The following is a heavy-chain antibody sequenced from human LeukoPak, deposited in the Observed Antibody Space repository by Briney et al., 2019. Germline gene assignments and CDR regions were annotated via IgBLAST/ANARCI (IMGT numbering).Heavy chain of an antibody. J-gene: IGHJ6*03. D-gene: IGHD3-10*01. CDR2: IYTSGST. V-gene: IGHV4-4*07. Sequence: SETLSLTCTVSGGSISSYYWSWIRQPAGKGLEWIGRIYTSGSTNYNPSLKSRVTMSVDTSKNQFSLKLSSVTAADTAVYYCAREGSDYYGSGSYYRSYYYYMDVWGKGTTVTISS. CDR1: GGSISSYY. CDR3: AREGSDYYGSGSYYRSYYYYMDV.